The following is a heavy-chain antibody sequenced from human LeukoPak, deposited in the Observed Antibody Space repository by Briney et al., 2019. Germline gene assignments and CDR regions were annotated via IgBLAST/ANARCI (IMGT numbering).Heavy chain of an antibody. Sequence: SETLSLTCTVSGGSISSSSYYWAWIRQPPGKGLEWIGSIHYSGSTYYNPSLQSRVTISIDTSKNQFSLKLRFVTAADTAVYYCARDQDYYDSSGYYPPASDIWGQGTMVTVSS. CDR3: ARDQDYYDSSGYYPPASDI. CDR1: GGSISSSSYY. CDR2: IHYSGST. J-gene: IGHJ3*02. D-gene: IGHD3-22*01. V-gene: IGHV4-39*07.